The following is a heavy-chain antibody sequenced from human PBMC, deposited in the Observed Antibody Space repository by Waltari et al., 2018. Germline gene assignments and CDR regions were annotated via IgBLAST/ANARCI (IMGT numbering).Heavy chain of an antibody. CDR2: INHSGST. V-gene: IGHV4-34*01. J-gene: IGHJ5*02. Sequence: QVQLQQWGAGLLKPSETLSLTCAVYGGSFSGYYWSWLRPPPGKGLEWIGEINHSGSTNYNPSLKSRVTISVDTSKNQFSLKLSSVTAADTAVYYCARARITIFGVVNPFDPWGQGTLVTVSS. D-gene: IGHD3-3*01. CDR1: GGSFSGYY. CDR3: ARARITIFGVVNPFDP.